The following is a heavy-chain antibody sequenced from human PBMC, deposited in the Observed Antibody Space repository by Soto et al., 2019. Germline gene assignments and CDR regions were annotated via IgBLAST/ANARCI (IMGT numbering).Heavy chain of an antibody. CDR1: GFTVSSNY. Sequence: GGSLRLSCAASGFTVSSNYMSWVRQAPGKGLEWVSVIYSGGSTYYADSVKGRFTISRHNSKNTLYLQMNSLKAEDTAVYSCARDHRIAAAGGDAFDIWGQGTMVTVSS. CDR2: IYSGGST. CDR3: ARDHRIAAAGGDAFDI. V-gene: IGHV3-53*04. J-gene: IGHJ3*02. D-gene: IGHD6-13*01.